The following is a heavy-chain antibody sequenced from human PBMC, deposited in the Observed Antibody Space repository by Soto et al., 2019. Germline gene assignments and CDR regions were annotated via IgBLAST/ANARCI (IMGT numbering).Heavy chain of an antibody. V-gene: IGHV1-3*01. Sequence: QVQLVQSGAEVKKPGASVKVSCKASGYTFTSYAMHWVRQAPGQRLEWMGWINAGNGNTKYSQKFQGRVTITRATSATTAYMELSSLRSEDTAVYYCASGPGGPDAPGDYWGQGTLVTVSS. CDR2: INAGNGNT. CDR3: ASGPGGPDAPGDY. J-gene: IGHJ4*02. D-gene: IGHD2-15*01. CDR1: GYTFTSYA.